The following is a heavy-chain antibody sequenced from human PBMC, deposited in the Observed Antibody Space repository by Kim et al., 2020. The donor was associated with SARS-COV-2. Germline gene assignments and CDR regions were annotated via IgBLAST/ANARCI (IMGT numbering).Heavy chain of an antibody. CDR1: GGTFSSYA. CDR2: IIPIFGTA. D-gene: IGHD3-10*01. J-gene: IGHJ6*02. Sequence: SVKVSCKASGGTFSSYAISWVRQAPGQGLEWMGGIIPIFGTANYAQKFQGRVTITADESTSTAYMELSSLRSEDTAVYYCARGGDYYGSGSYRLGYGMDVWGQGTTVTVSS. CDR3: ARGGDYYGSGSYRLGYGMDV. V-gene: IGHV1-69*13.